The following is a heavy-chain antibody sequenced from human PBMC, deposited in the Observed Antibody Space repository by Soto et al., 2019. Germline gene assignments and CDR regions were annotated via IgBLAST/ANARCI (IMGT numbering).Heavy chain of an antibody. Sequence: QVQLVQSGAEVKKPGSSVKVSCKASGGTFSSYAISWVRQAPGQGLEWMGGIIPIFGTANYAQKFQGRATITGDESTRTAYMELSSLRSEDTAVYYWAREGGGDGYNSPENLYYYGMDVWGQGTTVTVSS. V-gene: IGHV1-69*01. CDR1: GGTFSSYA. CDR2: IIPIFGTA. D-gene: IGHD5-12*01. J-gene: IGHJ6*02. CDR3: AREGGGDGYNSPENLYYYGMDV.